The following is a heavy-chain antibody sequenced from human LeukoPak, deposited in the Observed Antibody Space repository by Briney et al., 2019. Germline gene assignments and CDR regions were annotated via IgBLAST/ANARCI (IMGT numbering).Heavy chain of an antibody. V-gene: IGHV1-18*01. CDR2: ISPYNGNT. CDR1: GYTFSSYG. Sequence: ASVKVSCKASGYTFSSYGISWVRQAPGQGLEWMGWISPYNGNTEYGQKVQGRVTMTTDRPTTTASMELRSLRSDDTAMYYCARVRPPNIVDSVMDYKYYHDMDVWGQGNTVTVSS. D-gene: IGHD5-18*01. CDR3: ARVRPPNIVDSVMDYKYYHDMDV. J-gene: IGHJ6*02.